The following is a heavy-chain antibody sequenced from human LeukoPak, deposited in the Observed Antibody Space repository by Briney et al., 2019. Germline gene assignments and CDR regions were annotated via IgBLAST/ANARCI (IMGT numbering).Heavy chain of an antibody. D-gene: IGHD3-3*01. CDR1: GFTFSNYG. CDR3: ARVGYYDFWSGYY. Sequence: GTSLRLSCAASGFTFSNYGMHWVRQAPGKGLEWVAVISYDGNNKDYADSVKGRFTISRDNSKNTLYLQMNSLRAEDTAVYYCARVGYYDFWSGYYWGQGTLVTVSS. V-gene: IGHV3-30*03. CDR2: ISYDGNNK. J-gene: IGHJ4*02.